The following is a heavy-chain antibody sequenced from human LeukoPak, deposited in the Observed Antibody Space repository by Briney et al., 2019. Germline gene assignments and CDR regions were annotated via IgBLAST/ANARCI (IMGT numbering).Heavy chain of an antibody. CDR2: INPNSGGT. CDR3: ASTYCSSTSCYGIQDGAFDY. Sequence: ASVKVSCKASGYTFTSYYMHWVRQAPGQGLEWMGWINPNSGGTNYAQKFQGRVTMTRDTSISTAYMELSRLRSDDTAVYYCASTYCSSTSCYGIQDGAFDYWGQGTLVTVSS. D-gene: IGHD2-2*01. J-gene: IGHJ4*02. V-gene: IGHV1-2*02. CDR1: GYTFTSYY.